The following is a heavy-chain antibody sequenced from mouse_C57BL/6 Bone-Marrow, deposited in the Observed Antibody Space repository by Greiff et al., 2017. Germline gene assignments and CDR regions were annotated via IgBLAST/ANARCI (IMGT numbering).Heavy chain of an antibody. CDR2: IDPNSGGT. Sequence: VQLQQPGAELVKPGASVKLSCKASGYTFTSYRMHWVKQRPGRGLEWIGMIDPNSGGTKYNEKFKSKATLTVDKPSSTAYMQLSSLTSEDSAVYYCASLDGYYPDYWGQGTTLTVSS. CDR3: ASLDGYYPDY. J-gene: IGHJ2*01. CDR1: GYTFTSYR. V-gene: IGHV1-72*01. D-gene: IGHD2-3*01.